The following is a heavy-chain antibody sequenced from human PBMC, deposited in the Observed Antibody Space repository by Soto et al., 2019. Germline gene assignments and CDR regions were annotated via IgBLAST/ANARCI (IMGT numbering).Heavy chain of an antibody. D-gene: IGHD3-10*01. Sequence: QVQLVESGGGVVQPGRSLRLSCAASGFTFSSYGMHWVRQAPGKGLEWVAVIWYDGSNKYYADSVKGRFTISRDNSKNTLYLQMNSLRAEDTAVYYCARDPAGSGRAFDIWGQGTMVTVSS. J-gene: IGHJ3*02. CDR1: GFTFSSYG. V-gene: IGHV3-33*01. CDR2: IWYDGSNK. CDR3: ARDPAGSGRAFDI.